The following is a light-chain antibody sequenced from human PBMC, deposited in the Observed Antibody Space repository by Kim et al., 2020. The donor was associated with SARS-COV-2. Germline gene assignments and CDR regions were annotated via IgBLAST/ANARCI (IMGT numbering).Light chain of an antibody. J-gene: IGLJ2*01. CDR3: NSRDSNDNVV. Sequence: SSELTQDPAVSVALGQPVRFTCQGDSLRSYYATWYQQKPGQAPILVIYGKNNRPSGIPDRFSGSSSGNTASLTITGTQSGYEADYYCNSRDSNDNVVFGR. CDR2: GKN. V-gene: IGLV3-19*01. CDR1: SLRSYY.